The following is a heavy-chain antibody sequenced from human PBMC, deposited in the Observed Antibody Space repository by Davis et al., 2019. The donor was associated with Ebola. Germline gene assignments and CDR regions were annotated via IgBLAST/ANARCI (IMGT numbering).Heavy chain of an antibody. CDR2: IKQDGSEK. Sequence: GGSLRLSCAASGFTFSDYYMSWIRQAPGKGLEWVANIKQDGSEKYYVDSVKGRFTISRDNDKNSLSLQMNGLRAEDTAVYYCATDRNWDFDYWGQGTLVTVSS. CDR1: GFTFSDYY. D-gene: IGHD7-27*01. J-gene: IGHJ4*02. CDR3: ATDRNWDFDY. V-gene: IGHV3-7*01.